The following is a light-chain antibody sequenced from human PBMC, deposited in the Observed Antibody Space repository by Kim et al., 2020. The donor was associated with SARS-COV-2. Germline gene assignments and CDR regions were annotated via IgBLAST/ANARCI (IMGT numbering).Light chain of an antibody. CDR2: DAS. J-gene: IGKJ2*03. CDR3: QQRSNGPRS. CDR1: QSVSRY. V-gene: IGKV3-11*01. Sequence: EIVLTQSPATLSLSPGERVTLSCRARQSVSRYLAWYQQKPGQAPRLLIYDASNRATGIPARFSGSGSGTDFTRTISSLEPEDFAVYYCQQRSNGPRSFGQGTKLEI.